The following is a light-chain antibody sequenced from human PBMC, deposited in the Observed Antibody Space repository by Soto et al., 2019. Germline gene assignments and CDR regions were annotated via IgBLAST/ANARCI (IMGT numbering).Light chain of an antibody. Sequence: DIQMTQSPSSLSASLLDRVTITCQSSPNINNYLNWYQQKPGRAPKLLIYDASNLEAGVPSRFRGSGSGTDFTFTISRLQPEDIATYYCQQYENLPTFGQGTRLEIK. V-gene: IGKV1-33*01. CDR1: PNINNY. CDR2: DAS. CDR3: QQYENLPT. J-gene: IGKJ5*01.